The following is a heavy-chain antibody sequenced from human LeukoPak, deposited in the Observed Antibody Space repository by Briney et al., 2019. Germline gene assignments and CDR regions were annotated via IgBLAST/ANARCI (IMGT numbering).Heavy chain of an antibody. V-gene: IGHV4-4*02. D-gene: IGHD1-26*01. CDR2: IYHSGST. Sequence: PSGTLSLTCAVSGGSISSSNWWSWVRQPPGKGLEWIGEIYHSGSTNYNPSLKSRVTISVDKSKNQFSLKLSSVTAADTAVYYCAGVSGSYYEWIDYWGQGTLVTVSS. CDR3: AGVSGSYYEWIDY. CDR1: GGSISSSNW. J-gene: IGHJ4*02.